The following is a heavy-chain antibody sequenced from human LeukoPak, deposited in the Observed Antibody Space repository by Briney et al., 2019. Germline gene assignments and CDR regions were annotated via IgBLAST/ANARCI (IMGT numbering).Heavy chain of an antibody. J-gene: IGHJ4*02. CDR3: ANGGKYYYDSSGYYPGGY. CDR2: IRYDGSNK. Sequence: GGSLRVSCAASGFTFSSYGMHWVRQAPGKGLEWVAFIRYDGSNKYYADSVKGRFTISRDNSKNTLYLQMNSLRAEDTAVYYCANGGKYYYDSSGYYPGGYWGQGTLVTVSS. CDR1: GFTFSSYG. D-gene: IGHD3-22*01. V-gene: IGHV3-30*02.